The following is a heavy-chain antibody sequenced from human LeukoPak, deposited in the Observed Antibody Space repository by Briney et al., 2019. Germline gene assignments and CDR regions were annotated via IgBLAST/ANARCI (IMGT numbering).Heavy chain of an antibody. CDR3: ARGVYYFDY. J-gene: IGHJ4*02. V-gene: IGHV3-7*03. D-gene: IGHD3-16*01. CDR2: IKEDGGEK. CDR1: GFTLSSYW. Sequence: GGSLRLSCAASGFTLSSYWMSWVRQAPGKGLEWVANIKEDGGEKYCVDSVKGRFTISRDNAKNSLFLQMMSLRAEDAAVYYCARGVYYFDYWGQGTLVTVSS.